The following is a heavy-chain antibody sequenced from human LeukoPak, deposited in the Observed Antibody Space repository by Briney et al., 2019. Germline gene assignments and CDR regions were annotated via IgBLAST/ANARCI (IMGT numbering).Heavy chain of an antibody. J-gene: IGHJ5*02. CDR2: IIPIFGTA. CDR1: GGTFSSYA. CDR3: ARDRPGRYCSTTSCFTASPFAP. D-gene: IGHD2-2*02. Sequence: ASVKVSCKASGGTFSSYAISWVRQAPGQGLEWMGGIIPIFGTANYAQKFQGRVTITADESTITSYMELSSLRSEDTAVYYCARDRPGRYCSTTSCFTASPFAPWGQGTLVTVSS. V-gene: IGHV1-69*13.